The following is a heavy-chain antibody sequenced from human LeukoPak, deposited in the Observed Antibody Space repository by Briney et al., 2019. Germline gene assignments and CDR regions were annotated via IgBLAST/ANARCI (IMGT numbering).Heavy chain of an antibody. J-gene: IGHJ4*02. CDR3: ARVFGETNCQFDY. CDR2: INHSGST. CDR1: GGSFSGYY. D-gene: IGHD3-10*01. V-gene: IGHV4-34*01. Sequence: SETLSLTCAVYGGSFSGYYWSWIRQPPGKGLEWIGEINHSGSTNYNPSLKSRVTISVDTSKNQFSLKLSSVTAADTAVYYCARVFGETNCQFDYWGQGTLVTVSS.